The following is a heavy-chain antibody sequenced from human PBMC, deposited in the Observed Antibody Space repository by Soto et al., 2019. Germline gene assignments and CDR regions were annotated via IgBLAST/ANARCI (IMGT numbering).Heavy chain of an antibody. V-gene: IGHV3-33*01. CDR1: GFPFSSYG. CDR3: ARRSSGWYFDY. CDR2: IWCGGDSR. Sequence: GGSLRLSCPASGFPFSSYGIHWVRQAPGKGLEWVAVIWCGGDSRYYADSVKGRFTISRDNSKNTLYLQMISLRAEDTAVYYCARRSSGWYFDYWGQGTLVTVSS. D-gene: IGHD6-19*01. J-gene: IGHJ4*02.